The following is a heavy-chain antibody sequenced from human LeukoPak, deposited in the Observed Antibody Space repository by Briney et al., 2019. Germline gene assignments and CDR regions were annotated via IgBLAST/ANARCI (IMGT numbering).Heavy chain of an antibody. CDR1: GGSISSSSSY. J-gene: IGHJ4*02. D-gene: IGHD3-10*01. Sequence: SETLSLTCTVSGGSISSSSSYWGWFRQPPGKGLEWIANIYYSGTTSYNPSLKRRVTISVDTSKNQFSLRLSSVTAADTAVYYCARLSTTYYYGSGSYPLPYFFHYWGQGTLVTVSS. CDR2: IYYSGTT. CDR3: ARLSTTYYYGSGSYPLPYFFHY. V-gene: IGHV4-39*01.